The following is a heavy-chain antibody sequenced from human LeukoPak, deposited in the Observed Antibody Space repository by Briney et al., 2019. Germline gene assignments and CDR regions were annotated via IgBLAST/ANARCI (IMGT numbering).Heavy chain of an antibody. V-gene: IGHV3-23*01. Sequence: GGSLRLSCAASGFTYSSYGMTWVRQAPGKGLEWVSGISGSGSRTDYADSVKGRFTISRDNAKNTLYLQMNSHRAEDTAAYYCAKGSREWELLDAFDIWGQGTMVTVSS. CDR3: AKGSREWELLDAFDI. D-gene: IGHD1-26*01. J-gene: IGHJ3*02. CDR2: ISGSGSRT. CDR1: GFTYSSYG.